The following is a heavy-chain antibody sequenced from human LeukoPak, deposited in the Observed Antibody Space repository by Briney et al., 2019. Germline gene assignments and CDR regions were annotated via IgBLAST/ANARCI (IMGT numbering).Heavy chain of an antibody. CDR3: ARDLVAATGDNFNDY. V-gene: IGHV1-46*01. CDR2: INPSGGST. Sequence: ASVKVSCKASRYTFTSYYMHWVRQAPGQGLEWMGIINPSGGSTSYAQKFQGRVTMTRDTSTSTVYMELSSLRSEDTAVYYCARDLVAATGDNFNDYWGQGTLVTVSS. CDR1: RYTFTSYY. D-gene: IGHD2-15*01. J-gene: IGHJ4*02.